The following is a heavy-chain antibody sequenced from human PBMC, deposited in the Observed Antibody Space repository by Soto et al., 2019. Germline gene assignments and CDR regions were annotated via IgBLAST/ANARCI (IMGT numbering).Heavy chain of an antibody. CDR2: IYYSGST. J-gene: IGHJ5*02. V-gene: IGHV4-39*01. D-gene: IGHD2-2*01. CDR3: ARHPVPAAMLGRVSQFWFDP. Sequence: QLQLQESGPGLVKPSETLSLTCTVSGGSISSSSYYWGWIRQPPGKGLEWIGSIYYSGSTYYNPSLKSRVTIAVDTSQNQFSLKLSSATAADTAVYYCARHPVPAAMLGRVSQFWFDPWGQGTLVTVSS. CDR1: GGSISSSSYY.